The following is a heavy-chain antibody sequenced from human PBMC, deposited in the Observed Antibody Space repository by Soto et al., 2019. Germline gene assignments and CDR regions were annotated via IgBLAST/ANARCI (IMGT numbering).Heavy chain of an antibody. D-gene: IGHD2-15*01. Sequence: VQLVESGGDLVAPGGPLTVACEATGFLFSDAWMNWVRQVPGKGLEWVGRIKSKRDGGTTDYAATVRGRFTISRDDSKNTLYLHLNSLRIEDTAVYYCAAVISGHGGGYGFHFWGQGTVVTVSS. CDR2: IKSKRDGGTT. CDR1: GFLFSDAW. J-gene: IGHJ4*02. CDR3: AAVISGHGGGYGFHF. V-gene: IGHV3-15*07.